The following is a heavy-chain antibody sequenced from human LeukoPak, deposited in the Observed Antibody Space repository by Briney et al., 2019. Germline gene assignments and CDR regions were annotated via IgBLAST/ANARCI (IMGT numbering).Heavy chain of an antibody. V-gene: IGHV4-30-4*01. CDR3: ARDSPYGSGSSGFDY. CDR2: IYYSGST. Sequence: SETLSLTCTVSGGSISSGDYYWSWIRQPPGKGLEWIGYIYYSGSTYYNPSLKSRVTISVDTSKNQFSLKLSSVTAADTAVYYCARDSPYGSGSSGFDYWGQGTLVTVSS. D-gene: IGHD3-10*01. CDR1: GGSISSGDYY. J-gene: IGHJ4*02.